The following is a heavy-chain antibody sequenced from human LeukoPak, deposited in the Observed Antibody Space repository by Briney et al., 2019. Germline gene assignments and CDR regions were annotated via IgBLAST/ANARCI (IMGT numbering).Heavy chain of an antibody. CDR3: ARDRYYYDSSSYFSAFDT. V-gene: IGHV4-4*07. CDR1: GGSISSYY. D-gene: IGHD3-22*01. J-gene: IGHJ3*02. Sequence: SETLSLSCTVSGGSISSYYWSWIRQPPGKGLEWIGRVFTSAIISGNTNYNPSLKSRVTMSVDSSKNQFSLKLRSVTAADTAVYYCARDRYYYDSSSYFSAFDTWGQGTMVTVSS. CDR2: VFTSAIISGNT.